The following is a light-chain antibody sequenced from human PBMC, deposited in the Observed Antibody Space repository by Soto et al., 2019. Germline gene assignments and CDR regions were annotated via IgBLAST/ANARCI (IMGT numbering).Light chain of an antibody. J-gene: IGKJ4*01. CDR1: QDISSY. V-gene: IGKV1-9*01. CDR3: QQLKSYPLS. Sequence: DIQLTQSPSFLSASVGDRVTITRRTSQDISSYLAWYQQKPGKAPQLLISAASTLQSGVPSRFSGSGSGTEFTLTISSLQPEDFATYYCQQLKSYPLSFGGGTKVEI. CDR2: AAS.